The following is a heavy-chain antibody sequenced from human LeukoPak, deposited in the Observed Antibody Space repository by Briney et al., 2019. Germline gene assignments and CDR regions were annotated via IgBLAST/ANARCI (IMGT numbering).Heavy chain of an antibody. Sequence: GASVKASCKASGYTITSYGISWVRQAPGQGLEWMGWISAYNGNTNYAQKLQGRVTMTTDTSTSTAYMELRSLRSEDTAVYYCARMGTIFGVASANPIDYWGQGTLVTVSS. J-gene: IGHJ4*02. CDR3: ARMGTIFGVASANPIDY. CDR1: GYTITSYG. D-gene: IGHD3-3*01. CDR2: ISAYNGNT. V-gene: IGHV1-18*01.